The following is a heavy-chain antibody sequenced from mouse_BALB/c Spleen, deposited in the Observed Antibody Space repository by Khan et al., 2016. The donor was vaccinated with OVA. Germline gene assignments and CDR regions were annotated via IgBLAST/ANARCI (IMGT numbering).Heavy chain of an antibody. CDR2: VNTNNGDS. V-gene: IGHV1-22*01. J-gene: IGHJ3*01. CDR3: ASGHDRFAS. D-gene: IGHD2-12*01. Sequence: IQLMQSGPDLVKPGASVRISCKASGYSFTLYYLSWVKQSHGESLEWIGRVNTNNGDSDYNQKFKDRATLTVDKSSNTAYMDFGSLTSEDSAVYYWASGHDRFASWGQGTLVTVSA. CDR1: GYSFTLYY.